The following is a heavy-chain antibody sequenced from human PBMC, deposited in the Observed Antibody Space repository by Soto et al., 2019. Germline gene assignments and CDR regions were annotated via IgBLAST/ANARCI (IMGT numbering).Heavy chain of an antibody. CDR1: GYTFTSYG. CDR2: ISAYNGNT. J-gene: IGHJ5*02. Sequence: ASVKVSCKASGYTFTSYGISWVRQAPGQGLEWMGWISAYNGNTNYAQKLQGRVTMTTDTSTSTAYMELRSLRSDDTAVYYCAREYCSGSCYPGWFDPWGQGTLVTVSS. D-gene: IGHD2-15*01. V-gene: IGHV1-18*01. CDR3: AREYCSGSCYPGWFDP.